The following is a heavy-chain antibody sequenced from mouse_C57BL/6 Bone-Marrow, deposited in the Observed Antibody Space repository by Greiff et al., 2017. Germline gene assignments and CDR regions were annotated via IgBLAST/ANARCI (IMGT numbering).Heavy chain of an antibody. V-gene: IGHV5-2*01. J-gene: IGHJ1*03. CDR2: INSDGGST. D-gene: IGHD1-1*01. CDR1: EYEFPSHD. CDR3: ARHGDYGSSSYWYFDV. Sequence: EVMLVESGGGLVQPGESLKLSCESNEYEFPSHDMSWVRKTPEKRLELVAAINSDGGSTYYPDTMERRFIISRDNTKKTLYLQMSSLRSEDTALYYCARHGDYGSSSYWYFDVWGTGTTVTVSS.